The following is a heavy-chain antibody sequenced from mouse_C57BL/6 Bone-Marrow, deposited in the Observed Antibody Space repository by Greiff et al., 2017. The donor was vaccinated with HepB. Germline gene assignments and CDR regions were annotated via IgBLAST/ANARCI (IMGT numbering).Heavy chain of an antibody. D-gene: IGHD1-1*01. CDR2: IDPENGDT. CDR3: TTTVVGGDYAMDY. V-gene: IGHV14-4*01. J-gene: IGHJ4*01. CDR1: GFNIKDDY. Sequence: EVKLQQSGAELVRPGASVKLSCTASGFNIKDDYMHWVKQRPEQGLEWIGWIDPENGDTEYASKFQGKATITADTSSNTAYLQLSSLTSEDTAVYYCTTTVVGGDYAMDYWGQGTSVTVSS.